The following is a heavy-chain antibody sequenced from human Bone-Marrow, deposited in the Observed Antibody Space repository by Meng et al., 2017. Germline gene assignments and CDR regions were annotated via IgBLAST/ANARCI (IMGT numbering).Heavy chain of an antibody. J-gene: IGHJ3*02. CDR2: INGGGVNT. CDR3: AKGRTPQVGRLFDI. CDR1: GFTFNSYA. Sequence: GGSLRLSCAASGFTFNSYAMSWVRQAPEKGLEWVSTINGGGVNTYYADSVKGRFTISRDNSKNTLSLQMNSLRAGDTAVFYCAKGRTPQVGRLFDIWGQGTVVTVSS. V-gene: IGHV3-23*01.